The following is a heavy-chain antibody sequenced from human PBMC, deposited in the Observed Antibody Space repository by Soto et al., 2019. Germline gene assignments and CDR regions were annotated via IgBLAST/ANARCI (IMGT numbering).Heavy chain of an antibody. CDR3: ARDLEVLGGVMAY. V-gene: IGHV3-30-3*01. Sequence: QVHLVESGGGVVQPGRSLRLSCAASGFTFSNYAMHWVRQAPGKGLEWVAVISYEGSNKYYADSVKGRFTISRDNSKNTLYLQMNSLRAEDTALYYCARDLEVLGGVMAYWGQGTLVTVSS. J-gene: IGHJ4*02. D-gene: IGHD3-3*01. CDR1: GFTFSNYA. CDR2: ISYEGSNK.